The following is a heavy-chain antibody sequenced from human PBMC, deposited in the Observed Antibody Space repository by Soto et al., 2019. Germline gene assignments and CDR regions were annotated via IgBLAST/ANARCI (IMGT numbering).Heavy chain of an antibody. Sequence: PGGSLRLSCAASGFTFSSYSMNWVRQAPGKGLEWVSSISSSSSYIYYADSVKGRFTISRDNAKNSLYLQMNSLRAEDTAVYYRARDFGYDILTGEFDYWGQGTLVTVSS. CDR2: ISSSSSYI. CDR1: GFTFSSYS. V-gene: IGHV3-21*01. J-gene: IGHJ4*02. CDR3: ARDFGYDILTGEFDY. D-gene: IGHD3-9*01.